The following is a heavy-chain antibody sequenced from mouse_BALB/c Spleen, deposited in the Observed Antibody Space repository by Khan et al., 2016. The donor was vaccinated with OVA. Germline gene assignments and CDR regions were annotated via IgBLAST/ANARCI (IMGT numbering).Heavy chain of an antibody. CDR2: IYPGSGSN. D-gene: IGHD2-14*01. J-gene: IGHJ2*01. Sequence: LQQPGSELVRPGASVKLSCKASGYTFTSYWMHWVKQRPGQGLEWIGNIYPGSGSNNYDEKFKSKATLTVDTSSSTAYMQLSSLTSEGAAVYYCTRGEYDGDYWGQGTTLTVSS. V-gene: IGHV1S22*01. CDR3: TRGEYDGDY. CDR1: GYTFTSYW.